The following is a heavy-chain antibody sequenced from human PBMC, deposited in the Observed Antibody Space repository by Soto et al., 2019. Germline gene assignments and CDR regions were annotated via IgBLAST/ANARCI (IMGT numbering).Heavy chain of an antibody. CDR2: IYYSGST. Sequence: SETLSLTCTVYGGSISSYYWSWIRQPPGKGLEWIGYIYYSGSTNYNPSLKSRVTISVDTSKNQFSLKLSSVTAADTAVYYCASTSDYGDFDYWGQGTLVTVSS. CDR3: ASTSDYGDFDY. CDR1: GGSISSYY. V-gene: IGHV4-59*01. J-gene: IGHJ4*02. D-gene: IGHD4-17*01.